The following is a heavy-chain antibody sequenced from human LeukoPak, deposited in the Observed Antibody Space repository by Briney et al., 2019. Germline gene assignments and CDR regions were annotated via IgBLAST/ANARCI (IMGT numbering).Heavy chain of an antibody. V-gene: IGHV4-31*03. CDR1: GGSISRGGYY. CDR3: ASTGTAYYYGMDV. D-gene: IGHD1-14*01. CDR2: IYYSGST. Sequence: SQTLSLTCTVSGGSISRGGYYWSWIRQHPGKGLEWIGYIYYSGSTYYNPSLKSRVTISVDTSKNQFSLKLSSVTAADTAVYYCASTGTAYYYGMDVWGQGTTVTVSS. J-gene: IGHJ6*02.